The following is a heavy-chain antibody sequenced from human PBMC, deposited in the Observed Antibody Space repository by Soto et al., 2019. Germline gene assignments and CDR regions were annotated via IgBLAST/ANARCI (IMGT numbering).Heavy chain of an antibody. J-gene: IGHJ6*02. D-gene: IGHD2-2*01. CDR2: TYYRSKWYN. CDR1: GDSDSSNSAA. V-gene: IGHV6-1*01. Sequence: LSQTLSLTCAISGDSDSSNSAAWNWIRQSPSRGLEWLGRTYYRSKWYNDYAVSVKSRITINPDTSKNQFSLQLNSVTPEDTAVYYRARVKGYCISTSCYYYYGMDVWGQGTTVTVSS. CDR3: ARVKGYCISTSCYYYYGMDV.